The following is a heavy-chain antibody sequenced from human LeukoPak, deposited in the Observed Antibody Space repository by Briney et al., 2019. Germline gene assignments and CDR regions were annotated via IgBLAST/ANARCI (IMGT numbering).Heavy chain of an antibody. D-gene: IGHD4-23*01. J-gene: IGHJ3*02. CDR1: GYTFTSYD. V-gene: IGHV1-8*03. CDR3: ARPNLRVNAFDI. CDR2: MKTKRGKT. Sequence: ASVKVSCKGSGYTFTSYDINWVREGTGEGLGRMGGMKTKRGKTGYAQKFQGRVTITRNTSIRTAYMELSSLRPDDTAVYYCARPNLRVNAFDIWGQGTIVTVSS.